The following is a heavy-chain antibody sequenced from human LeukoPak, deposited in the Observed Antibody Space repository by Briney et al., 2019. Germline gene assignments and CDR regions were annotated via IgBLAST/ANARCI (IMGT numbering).Heavy chain of an antibody. CDR1: GYTFTGYY. D-gene: IGHD2-2*01. J-gene: IGHJ5*02. V-gene: IGHV1-2*02. CDR3: ARVVVVPAGNWFDP. CDR2: INPNSGGT. Sequence: ASVKVSCKASGYTFTGYYMHWVRQAPRQGLEWMGWINPNSGGTNYAQKFQGRVTMTRDTSISTAYMELSRLRSDDTAVYYCARVVVVPAGNWFDPWGQGTLVTVSS.